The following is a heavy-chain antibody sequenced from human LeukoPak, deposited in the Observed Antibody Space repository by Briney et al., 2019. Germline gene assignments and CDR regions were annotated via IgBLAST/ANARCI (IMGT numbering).Heavy chain of an antibody. CDR1: GYTFTGYY. D-gene: IGHD3-3*01. J-gene: IGHJ5*02. V-gene: IGHV1-2*02. Sequence: ASVKVSCKASGYTFTGYYMHWVRQAPGQGLEWRGWINPNSGGTNYAQKFQGRVTMTRDTSISTAYMELSRLRSDDTAVYYCARVPRDDFWSGITSSFVPWGQGTLVTVSS. CDR2: INPNSGGT. CDR3: ARVPRDDFWSGITSSFVP.